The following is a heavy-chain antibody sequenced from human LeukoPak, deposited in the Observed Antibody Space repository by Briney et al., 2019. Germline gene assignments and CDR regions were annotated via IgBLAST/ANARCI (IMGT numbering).Heavy chain of an antibody. Sequence: GGSLRLSCAASGFTFSDYYMNWIRQAPGKGLEYIAYISQSGADVSYADSVKGRFTVSRDNAKNSVFLQMNSLTAEDTAVYYCASVARLFADWGQGTLVTVSS. J-gene: IGHJ4*02. CDR2: ISQSGADV. CDR1: GFTFSDYY. D-gene: IGHD3-3*01. V-gene: IGHV3-11*01. CDR3: ASVARLFAD.